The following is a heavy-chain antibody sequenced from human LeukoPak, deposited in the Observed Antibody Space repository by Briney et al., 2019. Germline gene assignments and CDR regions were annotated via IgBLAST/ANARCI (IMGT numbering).Heavy chain of an antibody. V-gene: IGHV4-39*07. CDR3: ARGGYYDSSGYDWFDP. CDR1: GGSISSSSYY. CDR2: IYYSGST. J-gene: IGHJ5*02. Sequence: SQTLSLTCTVSGGSISSSSYYWGWIRQPPGKGLEWIGSIYYSGSTYYNPSLKSRVTISVDTSKNQFSLKLSSVTAADTAVYYCARGGYYDSSGYDWFDPWGQGTLVTVSS. D-gene: IGHD3-22*01.